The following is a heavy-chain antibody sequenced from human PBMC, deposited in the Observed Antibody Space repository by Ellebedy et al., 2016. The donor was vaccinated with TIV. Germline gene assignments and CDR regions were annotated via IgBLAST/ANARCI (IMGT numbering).Heavy chain of an antibody. CDR2: MNPNSGNT. V-gene: IGHV1-8*01. Sequence: ASVKVSCXASGYTFTSYDINWVRQATGQGLEWMGWMNPNSGNTGYAQKFQGRVTMTRDTSISTAYMELSRLRSDDTAVYYCARNTHYDILTGYYILWGQGTMVTVSS. D-gene: IGHD3-9*01. J-gene: IGHJ4*02. CDR1: GYTFTSYD. CDR3: ARNTHYDILTGYYIL.